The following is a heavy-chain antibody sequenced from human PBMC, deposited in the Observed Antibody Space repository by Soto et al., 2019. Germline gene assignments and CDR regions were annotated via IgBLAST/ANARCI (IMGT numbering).Heavy chain of an antibody. D-gene: IGHD2-15*01. CDR3: AREESYCSGGSCYSGYFDY. V-gene: IGHV1-2*04. Sequence: AASVKVSCKASGYTFTGYYMHWVRQAPGQGLEWMGWINPNSGGTNYAQKFQGWVTMTRDTSISTAYMELSRLRSDDTAVYYCAREESYCSGGSCYSGYFDYWGQGTLVTVSS. J-gene: IGHJ4*02. CDR2: INPNSGGT. CDR1: GYTFTGYY.